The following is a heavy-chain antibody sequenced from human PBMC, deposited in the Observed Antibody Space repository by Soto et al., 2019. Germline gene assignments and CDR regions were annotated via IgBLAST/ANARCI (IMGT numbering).Heavy chain of an antibody. CDR3: ARDQSWHDLVWWFDP. CDR1: GFTFSSYA. V-gene: IGHV3-23*01. CDR2: ISGSGGST. D-gene: IGHD1-1*01. Sequence: GSLRLSCAASGFTFSSYAMSWVRQAPGKGLEWVSAISGSGGSTYYADSVKGRFTISRDNSKNTLYLQMNSLTSEDTAVYYCARDQSWHDLVWWFDPWGQGTLVTVSS. J-gene: IGHJ5*02.